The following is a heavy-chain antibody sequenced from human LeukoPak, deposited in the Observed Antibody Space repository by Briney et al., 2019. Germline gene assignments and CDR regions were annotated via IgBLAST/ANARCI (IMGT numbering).Heavy chain of an antibody. Sequence: GGSLRLPCVASGFTFSSTTMGWVRQAPGRGLEWVSSITAIDGRTFYADSVRGRFTISRDNSKNTVYLQLNSLRAGDTAIYYCTKCVTGWPNWFDPWGQGTLVTVSS. V-gene: IGHV3-23*01. CDR1: GFTFSSTT. J-gene: IGHJ5*02. CDR2: ITAIDGRT. CDR3: TKCVTGWPNWFDP. D-gene: IGHD6-19*01.